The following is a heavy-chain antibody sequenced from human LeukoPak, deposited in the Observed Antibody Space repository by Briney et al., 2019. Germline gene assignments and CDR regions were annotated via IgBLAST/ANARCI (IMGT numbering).Heavy chain of an antibody. CDR2: INHSGST. D-gene: IGHD6-19*01. CDR3: ARVFRYSSGWYDYGMDV. V-gene: IGHV4-34*01. CDR1: GGSFSGYY. J-gene: IGHJ6*02. Sequence: SETLSLTCAVYGGSFSGYYWSWIRQPPGKGLEWIGEINHSGSTNYNPSLKSRVTISVDTSKNQFSLKLSSVTAADTAVYYCARVFRYSSGWYDYGMDVWGQGTTVTVSS.